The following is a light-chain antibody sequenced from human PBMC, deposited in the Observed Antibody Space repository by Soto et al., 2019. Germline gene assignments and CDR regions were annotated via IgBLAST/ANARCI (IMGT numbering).Light chain of an antibody. J-gene: IGLJ2*01. CDR3: SSYRSSSTLVV. Sequence: QSALTQPASVSGSPGQSITISCTGTSSDVGGYNYVSWYQQHPGKAPKVMIYEVSNRPSGVSNRFSGSKSCNTASLTISGLQSEDEADYSCSSYRSSSTLVVFGGGTKPTVL. CDR2: EVS. V-gene: IGLV2-14*01. CDR1: SSDVGGYNY.